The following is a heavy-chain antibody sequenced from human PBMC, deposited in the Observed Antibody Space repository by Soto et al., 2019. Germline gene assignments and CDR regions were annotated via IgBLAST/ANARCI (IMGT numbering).Heavy chain of an antibody. CDR3: AREGSGWYPDY. CDR2: IYHSGST. D-gene: IGHD6-19*01. Sequence: QVQLQESGPGLVKPSGTLSLTCAVSGGSISSSNWWSWVRQPPGKGLEWIGEIYHSGSTNYNPSLQIRVALSVDKSKTQFSLKLSSVTAADTAVYYCAREGSGWYPDYWGQGTLVTVSS. CDR1: GGSISSSNW. J-gene: IGHJ4*02. V-gene: IGHV4-4*02.